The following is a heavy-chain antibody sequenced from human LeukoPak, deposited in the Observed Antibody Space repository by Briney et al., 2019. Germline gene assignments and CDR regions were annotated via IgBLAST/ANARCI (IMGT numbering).Heavy chain of an antibody. Sequence: SETLSLTCAVYGGSFSGYYWSWIRQPPGKGLEWIGEINYSGRTNYNPSLKSRVTISVDTSKNQFSLKLSSVTAADTAVYYCARFTLWSGYYYYGMDVWGQGTTVTVSS. V-gene: IGHV4-34*01. D-gene: IGHD3-3*01. CDR2: INYSGRT. CDR1: GGSFSGYY. CDR3: ARFTLWSGYYYYGMDV. J-gene: IGHJ6*02.